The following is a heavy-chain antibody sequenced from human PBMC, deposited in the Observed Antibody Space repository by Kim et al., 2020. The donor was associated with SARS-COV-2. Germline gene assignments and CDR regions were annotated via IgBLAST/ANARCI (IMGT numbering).Heavy chain of an antibody. J-gene: IGHJ3*02. D-gene: IGHD3-16*02. CDR1: GYTFTSYG. CDR3: ARGGAYDYAWGSYRYDAFEI. Sequence: ASVKVSCKASGYTFTSYGINWVRQAPGQGLEWMGWISAYNGNTNYAQKLQGRVTMTTDTSTSTAYMELRSLRSDDTAVYYCARGGAYDYAWGSYRYDAFEIWGQGTMVTVSS. CDR2: ISAYNGNT. V-gene: IGHV1-18*01.